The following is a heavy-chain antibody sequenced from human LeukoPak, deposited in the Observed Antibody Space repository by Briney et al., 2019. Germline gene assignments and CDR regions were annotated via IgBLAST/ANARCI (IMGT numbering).Heavy chain of an antibody. J-gene: IGHJ4*02. CDR2: ISSSGSTI. Sequence: GGSLRLSCAASGFTFSDYYMSWIRQAPGKGLEWVSYISSSGSTIYYADSVKGRFTISRDNAKNSLYLQMNSLRAEDTAVYYCAKADDIVVVPAAIIFSPFDYWGQGTLVTVSS. CDR3: AKADDIVVVPAAIIFSPFDY. V-gene: IGHV3-11*01. CDR1: GFTFSDYY. D-gene: IGHD2-2*01.